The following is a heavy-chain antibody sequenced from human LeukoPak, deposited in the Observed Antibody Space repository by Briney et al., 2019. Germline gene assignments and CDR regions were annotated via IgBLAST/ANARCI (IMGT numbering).Heavy chain of an antibody. V-gene: IGHV3-30-3*01. Sequence: GGSLRLSCAASGFTFGSYAMHWVRQAPGKGLEWVAVISYDGSNKYYADSVKGRFTISRDNSKNTLYLQMNSLRAEDTAVYYCARDRRRYSSSWYDFDYWGQGTLVTVSS. CDR3: ARDRRRYSSSWYDFDY. J-gene: IGHJ4*02. CDR2: ISYDGSNK. CDR1: GFTFGSYA. D-gene: IGHD6-13*01.